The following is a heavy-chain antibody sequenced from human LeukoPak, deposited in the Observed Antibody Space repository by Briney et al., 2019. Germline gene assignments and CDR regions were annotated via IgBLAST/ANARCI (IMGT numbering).Heavy chain of an antibody. J-gene: IGHJ4*02. Sequence: GGSLRLSCAASGFTFSSYWMHWVRQAPGKGLVWVSRINTDGSSTSYADSVKGRFTISRDNSKNTLYLQMNSLRDEDTAVYYCARDSQSPSRLAWDHWGQGTLVTVSS. CDR3: ARDSQSPSRLAWDH. CDR1: GFTFSSYW. CDR2: INTDGSST. V-gene: IGHV3-74*01. D-gene: IGHD6-25*01.